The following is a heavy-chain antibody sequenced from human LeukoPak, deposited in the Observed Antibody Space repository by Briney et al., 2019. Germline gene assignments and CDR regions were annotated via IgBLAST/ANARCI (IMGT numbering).Heavy chain of an antibody. J-gene: IGHJ4*02. CDR2: IHYSGGT. V-gene: IGHV4-31*03. CDR1: GGSISSGGYY. Sequence: SETLSLTCTVSGGSISSGGYYWSWIRLHPGKGPEWIGNIHYSGGTYGNPSLKSRATMSVDTSKNQFSLRLTSVTAADTAVYYCARDQGGYGSFDNWGQGTLVTVSS. D-gene: IGHD5-12*01. CDR3: ARDQGGYGSFDN.